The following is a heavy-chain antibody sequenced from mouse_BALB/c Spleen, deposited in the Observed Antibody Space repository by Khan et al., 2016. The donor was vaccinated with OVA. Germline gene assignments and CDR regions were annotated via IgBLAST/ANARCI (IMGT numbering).Heavy chain of an antibody. CDR2: IWAGGST. J-gene: IGHJ2*01. D-gene: IGHD3-3*01. Sequence: QVQLKESGPGLVAPSQSLSITCTVYGYSLTRYGVHWVRQPPGKGLEWLGLIWAGGSTNYNWALMSRLSISIDNSKGLVFLIMNSLQTDDTALYYCARSKYLARYWGQGTTRTGSS. CDR1: GYSLTRYG. CDR3: ARSKYLARY. V-gene: IGHV2-9*02.